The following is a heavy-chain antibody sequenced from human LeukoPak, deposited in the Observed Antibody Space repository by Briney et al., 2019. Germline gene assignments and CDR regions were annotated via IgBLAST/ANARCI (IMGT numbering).Heavy chain of an antibody. J-gene: IGHJ5*02. CDR1: GFTFSRHG. CDR3: ARDLDWGAFDA. V-gene: IGHV3-23*01. D-gene: IGHD3-9*01. Sequence: GSLRLSCAASGFTFSRHGINWVRQATGKGLEWVSGITPSGSISYYADSVKGRFTISRDNSKNTVSLHMNSLRAEDTALYYCARDLDWGAFDAWGQGTLVTVSS. CDR2: ITPSGSIS.